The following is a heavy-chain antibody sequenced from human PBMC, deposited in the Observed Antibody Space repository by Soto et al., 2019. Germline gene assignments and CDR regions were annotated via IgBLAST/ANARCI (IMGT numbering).Heavy chain of an antibody. V-gene: IGHV4-38-2*01. Sequence: SETLSLTCGVSGYSISSGYYWAWSRQPPGKGLEWIGSINYSGKTYHNPSLRSRVTISVDTSKNQLSLKLTSVTAADTAVYYCGRSGDDYGSYTDSWGQGTLVTVPQ. CDR3: GRSGDDYGSYTDS. D-gene: IGHD4-17*01. CDR2: INYSGKT. CDR1: GYSISSGYY. J-gene: IGHJ5*01.